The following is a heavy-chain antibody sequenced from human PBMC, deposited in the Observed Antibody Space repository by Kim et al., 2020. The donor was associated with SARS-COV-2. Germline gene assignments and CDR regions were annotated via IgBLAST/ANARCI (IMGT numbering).Heavy chain of an antibody. CDR3: AKDLTFDI. Sequence: SGTIAHADSGKGRFYISRDNARNSLYLQMNSLRAEDTALYYCAKDLTFDIWGQGTMVTVSS. CDR2: SGTI. V-gene: IGHV3-9*01. J-gene: IGHJ3*02.